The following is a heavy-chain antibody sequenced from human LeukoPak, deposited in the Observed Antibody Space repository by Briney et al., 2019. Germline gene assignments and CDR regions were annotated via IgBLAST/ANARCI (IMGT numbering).Heavy chain of an antibody. CDR2: IKQDGSEK. CDR3: ARDRNYGSGSYYFDY. J-gene: IGHJ4*02. D-gene: IGHD3-10*01. Sequence: GGSLRLSCAASGFTFSNYGIHWVRQAPGKGLEWVANIKQDGSEKYYVDSVKGRFTISRDNAKNSLYLQMNSLRAEDTAVYYCARDRNYGSGSYYFDYWGQGTLVTVSS. V-gene: IGHV3-7*01. CDR1: GFTFSNYG.